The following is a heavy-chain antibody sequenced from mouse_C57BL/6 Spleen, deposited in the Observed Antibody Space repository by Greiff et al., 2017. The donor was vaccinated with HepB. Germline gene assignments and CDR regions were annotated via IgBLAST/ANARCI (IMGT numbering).Heavy chain of an antibody. V-gene: IGHV1-59*01. CDR1: GYTFTSYW. CDR2: IDPSDSYT. CDR3: AEDYVDY. J-gene: IGHJ2*01. Sequence: QVQLQQPGAELVRPGTSVKLSCTASGYTFTSYWMYWVKQRPGQGLEWIGVIDPSDSYTNYNQKFKGKATLTVDTSSSTACMQLSSLTSEDSAVYYCAEDYVDYWGQGTTLTVSS.